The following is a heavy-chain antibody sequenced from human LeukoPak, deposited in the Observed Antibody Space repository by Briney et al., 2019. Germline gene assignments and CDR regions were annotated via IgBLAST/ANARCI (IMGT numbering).Heavy chain of an antibody. J-gene: IGHJ4*02. D-gene: IGHD1-26*01. Sequence: GSSVKVSCKASGGTFSSYTISWVRQAPGQGLEWMGRIIPILGIANYAQKFQGRVTITADKSTSTAYMELSSLRSEDTAVYYCARDPAPRIESGSPQAWGQRTLVTVSS. CDR1: GGTFSSYT. CDR2: IIPILGIA. V-gene: IGHV1-69*04. CDR3: ARDPAPRIESGSPQA.